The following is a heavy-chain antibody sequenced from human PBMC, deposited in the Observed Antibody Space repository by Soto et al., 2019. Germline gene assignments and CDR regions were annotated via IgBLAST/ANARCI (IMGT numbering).Heavy chain of an antibody. Sequence: GGSLRLSCAASGFTFSAYNMNWVRQAPGKGLGWVSSISTSGGHIYYADSVRGRFTISRDNAENSLYLQMNSLRAEDTAAYFCTRRYCTTTNCYSIDLWGQGTLVTVSS. J-gene: IGHJ5*02. CDR1: GFTFSAYN. CDR3: TRRYCTTTNCYSIDL. V-gene: IGHV3-21*04. D-gene: IGHD2-2*02. CDR2: ISTSGGHI.